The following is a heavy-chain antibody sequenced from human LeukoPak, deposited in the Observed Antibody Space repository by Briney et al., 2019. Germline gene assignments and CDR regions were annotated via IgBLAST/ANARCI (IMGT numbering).Heavy chain of an antibody. Sequence: GGSLRLSCAASGFTFSSYAMHWVRQAPGKGLEWVAVISYDGSNKYYADSVKGRFTISRDNSKITLYLQMNSLRAEDTAVYYCARSPKTAALDYWGQGTLVTVSS. CDR2: ISYDGSNK. V-gene: IGHV3-30-3*01. J-gene: IGHJ4*02. CDR3: ARSPKTAALDY. D-gene: IGHD2-21*02. CDR1: GFTFSSYA.